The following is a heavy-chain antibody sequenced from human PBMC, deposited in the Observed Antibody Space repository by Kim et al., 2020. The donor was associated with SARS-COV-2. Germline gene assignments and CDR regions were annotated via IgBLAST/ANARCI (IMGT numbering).Heavy chain of an antibody. CDR2: STI. CDR3: ASLQPAFDP. D-gene: IGHD4-4*01. J-gene: IGHJ5*02. Sequence: STIEYADSVKGRFTISRDNAKNSLYLQMNSLRAEDTAVYYCASLQPAFDPWGQGTLVTVSS. V-gene: IGHV3-48*01.